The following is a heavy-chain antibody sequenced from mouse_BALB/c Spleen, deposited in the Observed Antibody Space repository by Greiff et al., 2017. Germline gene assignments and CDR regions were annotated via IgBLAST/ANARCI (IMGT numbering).Heavy chain of an antibody. CDR2: IRNKANGYTT. CDR3: ARDKEVLAY. CDR1: GFTFTDYY. V-gene: IGHV7-3*02. Sequence: EVMLVESGGGLVQPGGSLRLSCATSGFTFTDYYMSWVRQPPGKALEWLGFIRNKANGYTTEYSASVKGRFTISRDNSQSILYLQMNTLRAEDSATYYCARDKEVLAYWGQGTLVTVSA. J-gene: IGHJ3*01. D-gene: IGHD2-14*01.